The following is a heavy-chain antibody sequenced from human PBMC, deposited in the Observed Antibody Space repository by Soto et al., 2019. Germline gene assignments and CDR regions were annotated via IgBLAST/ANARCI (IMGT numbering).Heavy chain of an antibody. J-gene: IGHJ6*02. V-gene: IGHV3-23*01. CDR1: GFTFSSYA. CDR2: ISGSGGST. D-gene: IGHD6-6*01. CDR3: AKDSTSGGLAPYYYYGMDV. Sequence: GGSLRLSCAASGFTFSSYAMSWVRQAPGKGLEWVSAISGSGGSTYYADSVKGRFTISRDNSKNTLYLQMNSLRAEDTAVYYCAKDSTSGGLAPYYYYGMDVWGQGTTVTVSS.